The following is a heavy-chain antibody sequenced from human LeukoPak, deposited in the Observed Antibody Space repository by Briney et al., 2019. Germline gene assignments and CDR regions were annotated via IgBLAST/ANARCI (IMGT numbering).Heavy chain of an antibody. CDR2: RRFDGSNR. V-gene: IGHV3-30*02. CDR1: GFTFSSYG. Sequence: GGSLRLSCAASGFTFSSYGMHWVRQAPGKGLEWVAFRRFDGSNRYSADSVKGRFTISRDNSKHTLFLQMNSLRPDDTAVFYCAKDTAAYDSSAYYNPYIDYWGQGTLVTVSS. J-gene: IGHJ4*02. D-gene: IGHD3-22*01. CDR3: AKDTAAYDSSAYYNPYIDY.